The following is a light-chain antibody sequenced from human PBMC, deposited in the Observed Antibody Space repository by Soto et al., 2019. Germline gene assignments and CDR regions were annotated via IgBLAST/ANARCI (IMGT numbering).Light chain of an antibody. CDR1: SSHIGATYD. CDR2: GNS. V-gene: IGLV1-40*01. Sequence: QSALTQPPSVSGAPGQRVTISCAGSSSHIGATYDIHWYQQLPGAAPRLLIYGNSNRPSGVPDLFAGSKSGTSASLAIIGLRVEDEGISYCQAFDNSLSASGVFGGGTKVTVL. CDR3: QAFDNSLSASGV. J-gene: IGLJ3*02.